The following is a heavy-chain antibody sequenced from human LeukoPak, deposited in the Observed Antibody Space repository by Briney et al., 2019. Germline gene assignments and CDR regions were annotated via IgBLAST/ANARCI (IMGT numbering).Heavy chain of an antibody. CDR3: AKGGRFLEWLAHYYYYYYMDV. D-gene: IGHD3-3*01. V-gene: IGHV3-23*01. Sequence: GGSLRLSCAASGFTFSSYSMNWVRQAPGKGLEWVSAISGSGGSTYYADSVKGRFTISRDNSKNTLYLQMNSLRAEDTAVYYCAKGGRFLEWLAHYYYYYYMDVWGKGTTVTVSS. CDR1: GFTFSSYS. J-gene: IGHJ6*03. CDR2: ISGSGGST.